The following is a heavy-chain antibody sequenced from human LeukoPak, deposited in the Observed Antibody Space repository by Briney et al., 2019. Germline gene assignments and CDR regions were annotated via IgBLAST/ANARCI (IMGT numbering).Heavy chain of an antibody. V-gene: IGHV3-66*02. CDR1: GLTASINY. Sequence: TGGSLRLSCAASGLTASINYMTWLRQAPEKGQKWVSVIYTDGRTYYADSVRGRFTISRDNSKNTVYLQMNTLTTEDTAVYYCARVDAGRGGGWVSFDYWGQGTPVTVSS. CDR3: ARVDAGRGGGWVSFDY. CDR2: IYTDGRT. J-gene: IGHJ4*02. D-gene: IGHD3-10*01.